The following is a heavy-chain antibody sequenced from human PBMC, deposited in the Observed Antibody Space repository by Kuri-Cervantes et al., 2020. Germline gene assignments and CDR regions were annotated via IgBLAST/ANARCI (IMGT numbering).Heavy chain of an antibody. Sequence: GSLRLSCTVSGGSISSSSYYWGWIRQPPGKGLEWIGSIYYSGSTYYNPSLKSRVTISVDKSKNQFSLKLSSVTAADTAVYYCAGDVLGYCSGGSCYGTEYFQHWGQGTLVTVSS. CDR1: GGSISSSSYY. CDR2: IYYSGST. CDR3: AGDVLGYCSGGSCYGTEYFQH. J-gene: IGHJ1*01. D-gene: IGHD2-15*01. V-gene: IGHV4-39*07.